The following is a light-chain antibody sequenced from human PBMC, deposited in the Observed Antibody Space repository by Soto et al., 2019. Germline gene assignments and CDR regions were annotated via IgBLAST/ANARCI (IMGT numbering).Light chain of an antibody. CDR2: EAN. V-gene: IGLV2-23*01. CDR1: SSDVGSYNL. J-gene: IGLJ2*01. Sequence: QSALTQPASVSGSPGQSITISCTGTSSDVGSYNLVSWYQQHPGKAPKLMIYEANKRPSGVSNRFSGSKSGNTASLTISGLQPEDDAEYHCSSYAGYSTSVVFGGGTKLTVL. CDR3: SSYAGYSTSVV.